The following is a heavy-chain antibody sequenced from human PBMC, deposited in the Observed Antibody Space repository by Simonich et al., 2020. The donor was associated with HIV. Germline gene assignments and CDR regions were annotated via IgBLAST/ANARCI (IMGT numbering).Heavy chain of an antibody. J-gene: IGHJ4*02. V-gene: IGHV4-34*01. Sequence: QVQLQQWGAGLLKPSETLSLTCAVYGGSFSGYYWSWIRQPPGKGRELIGEIKHSGITNYNPSLNSRATISVDKSKNQFSLKLSSVTAADTAIYYCARRDRELILYFDYWGQGNLVTVSS. D-gene: IGHD3-3*01. CDR1: GGSFSGYY. CDR2: IKHSGIT. CDR3: ARRDRELILYFDY.